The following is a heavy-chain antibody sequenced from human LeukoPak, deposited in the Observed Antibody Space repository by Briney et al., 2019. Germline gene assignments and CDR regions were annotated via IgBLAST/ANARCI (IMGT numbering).Heavy chain of an antibody. Sequence: GGSLRLSCAASGFTFSSHWMSWVRQAPGKGLEWVANINQDGREKHYVDSVKGRSTISRDNAQNSLFLQMDNLRAEDSAVYYCARDHVAPGLIFDFWGQGTLVTVSS. J-gene: IGHJ4*02. CDR3: ARDHVAPGLIFDF. V-gene: IGHV3-7*03. CDR1: GFTFSSHW. D-gene: IGHD2-21*01. CDR2: INQDGREK.